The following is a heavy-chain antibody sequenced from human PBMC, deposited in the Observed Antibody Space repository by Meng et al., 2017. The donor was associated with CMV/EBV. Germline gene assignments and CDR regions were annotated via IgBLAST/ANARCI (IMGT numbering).Heavy chain of an antibody. J-gene: IGHJ3*02. V-gene: IGHV4-39*07. CDR3: ARTNSQWELLRNPTIGAFDI. CDR1: GGSISSSSYY. CDR2: IYYSGST. Sequence: GSLRLSCTVSGGSISSSSYYWGWIRQPPGKGLEWIGSIYYSGSTYYNPSLKSRVTISVDTSKNQFSLKLSSVTAADTAVYYCARTNSQWELLRNPTIGAFDIWGQGTMITVSS. D-gene: IGHD1-26*01.